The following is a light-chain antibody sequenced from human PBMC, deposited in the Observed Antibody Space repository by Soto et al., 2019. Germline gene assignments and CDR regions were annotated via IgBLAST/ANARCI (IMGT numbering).Light chain of an antibody. CDR2: DVS. CDR3: SSYTSSSTLV. Sequence: QSVLTQPASVSGSPGQSITISCTGTSSDVGGYNYVSWYQQHPSKAPKLMIYDVSNRPSRVSNRFSGSKSGNTASLTISGLQAEDEADYYCSSYTSSSTLVFGTGTKLTVL. V-gene: IGLV2-14*01. CDR1: SSDVGGYNY. J-gene: IGLJ1*01.